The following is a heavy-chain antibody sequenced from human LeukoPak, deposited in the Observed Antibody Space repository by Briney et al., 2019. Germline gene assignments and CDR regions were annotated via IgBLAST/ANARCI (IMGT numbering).Heavy chain of an antibody. Sequence: GGSLKLSCAASGFTFSDYAMHWVRPASGKGLEWVGRIRSKANSYATAYAASVKGRFTICRDDSKNTADLQMNSLKTEDTAVYYCIVGAPKIDYWGQGTLVTVSS. CDR1: GFTFSDYA. CDR2: IRSKANSYAT. V-gene: IGHV3-73*01. J-gene: IGHJ4*02. CDR3: IVGAPKIDY. D-gene: IGHD1-26*01.